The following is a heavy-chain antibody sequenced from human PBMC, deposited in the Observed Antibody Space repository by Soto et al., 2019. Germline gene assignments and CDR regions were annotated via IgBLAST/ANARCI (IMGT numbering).Heavy chain of an antibody. Sequence: QVQLVQSGAEVKKPGASVTVSCKASGYTFTSYYIHWVRQAPGQGLEWMGIINPSGGSTSYAQKFQGRVTITMDTSTSTVYMEVSGLRSEDTAVYYCARDQEPSTLYYDYYYMNVWGKGTTVTVSS. CDR3: ARDQEPSTLYYDYYYMNV. CDR1: GYTFTSYY. J-gene: IGHJ6*03. V-gene: IGHV1-46*03. CDR2: INPSGGST.